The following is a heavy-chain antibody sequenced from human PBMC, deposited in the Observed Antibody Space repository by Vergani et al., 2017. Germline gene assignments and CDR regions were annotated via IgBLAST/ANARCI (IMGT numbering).Heavy chain of an antibody. CDR1: GFTFDDYA. Sequence: EVQLVESGGGLVQPGRSLRLSCAASGFTFDDYAMHWVRQAPGKGLEWVSGISWNSGSIGYADSVKGRFTISGDNAKNSLYLQMNSLRAEDTAVYYCARLRGGGNSIGVDYWGQGTLVTVSS. D-gene: IGHD4-23*01. V-gene: IGHV3-9*01. CDR2: ISWNSGSI. J-gene: IGHJ4*02. CDR3: ARLRGGGNSIGVDY.